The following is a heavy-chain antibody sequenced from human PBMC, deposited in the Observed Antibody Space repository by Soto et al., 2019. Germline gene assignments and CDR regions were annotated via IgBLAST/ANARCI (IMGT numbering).Heavy chain of an antibody. Sequence: GGSLRLSCAASGFTFSSYGMHWVRQAPGKGLEWVSYISSSSSTIYYADSVKGRFTISRDNAKNSLYLQMNSLRDEDTAVYYCARGEGYSNYDWEGYYGMDVWGQGTTVTVSS. CDR3: ARGEGYSNYDWEGYYGMDV. J-gene: IGHJ6*02. CDR2: ISSSSSTI. CDR1: GFTFSSYG. D-gene: IGHD4-4*01. V-gene: IGHV3-48*02.